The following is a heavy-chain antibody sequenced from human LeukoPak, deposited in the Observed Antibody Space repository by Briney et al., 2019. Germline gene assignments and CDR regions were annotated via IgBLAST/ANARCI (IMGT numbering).Heavy chain of an antibody. CDR3: ARVLWFGESKKGYSYYMDV. CDR1: GDSINSGSYY. V-gene: IGHV4-39*01. J-gene: IGHJ6*03. CDR2: IYYSGDT. D-gene: IGHD3-10*01. Sequence: SETLSLTCTVSGDSINSGSYYWGWIRQPPGEGLEWIGSIYYSGDTYYNPSLESRVTISVDTSKNQFSLSLSSVTAADTAVYYCARVLWFGESKKGYSYYMDVWGKGTTVTVSS.